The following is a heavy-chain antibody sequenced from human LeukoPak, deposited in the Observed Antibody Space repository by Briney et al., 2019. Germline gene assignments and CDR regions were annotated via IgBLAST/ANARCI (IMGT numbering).Heavy chain of an antibody. CDR1: GYTFTSYG. V-gene: IGHV1-18*01. CDR2: ISAYNGNA. J-gene: IGHJ5*02. D-gene: IGHD5-18*01. CDR3: ARDLNAGGYSSSWFDP. Sequence: GASVKVSCKASGYTFTSYGISWVRQAPGQGLEWMGWISAYNGNANYAQKLQGRVTMTTDTSTSTAYMELRSLRSDDTAVYYCARDLNAGGYSSSWFDPWGQGTLVTVSS.